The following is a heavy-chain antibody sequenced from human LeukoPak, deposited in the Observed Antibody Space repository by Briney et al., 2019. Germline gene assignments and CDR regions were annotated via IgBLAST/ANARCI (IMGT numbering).Heavy chain of an antibody. CDR3: ARVGITMVRCVQEFDR. CDR2: ISSSSSYI. V-gene: IGHV3-21*01. D-gene: IGHD3-10*01. CDR1: GLTFSRYS. Sequence: GGALRLSCAASGLTFSRYSMNWVRQAPGKGLEGVSSISSSSSYIYYADSVKGRFTISRDNAKNALYLQMNSLRAEDTAVYDCARVGITMVRCVQEFDRWGPGTLVTVSS. J-gene: IGHJ5*02.